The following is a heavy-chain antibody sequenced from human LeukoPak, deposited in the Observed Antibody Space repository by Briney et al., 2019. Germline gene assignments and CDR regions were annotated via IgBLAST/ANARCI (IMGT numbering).Heavy chain of an antibody. V-gene: IGHV3-7*01. Sequence: GGSLRLSCAASGFTFSSYGMHWVRQAPGKGLEWVANIKEDGSIIYYVDSVKGRFTISRDNAKNSVYLQMNSLRAEDTAVYYCARIGYSSSSFDFWGRGTLVTVSS. CDR3: ARIGYSSSSFDF. D-gene: IGHD6-6*01. CDR2: IKEDGSII. J-gene: IGHJ2*01. CDR1: GFTFSSYG.